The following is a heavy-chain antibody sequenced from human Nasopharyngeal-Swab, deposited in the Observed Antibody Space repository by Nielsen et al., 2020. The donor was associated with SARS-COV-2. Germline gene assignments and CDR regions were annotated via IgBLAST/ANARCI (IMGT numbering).Heavy chain of an antibody. V-gene: IGHV3-13*01. CDR3: ARGGMLGYYYYYYGMDV. CDR1: GFTFSSYD. J-gene: IGHJ6*02. D-gene: IGHD3-16*01. CDR2: IGTAVDT. Sequence: GRSLRLSCAASGFTFSSYDMHWVRHATGKCLEWVSAIGTAVDTSYPGSVKGRFPISRENAKNSLYLQMNSLRAGDTAVYYCARGGMLGYYYYYYGMDVWGQGTTVTVSS.